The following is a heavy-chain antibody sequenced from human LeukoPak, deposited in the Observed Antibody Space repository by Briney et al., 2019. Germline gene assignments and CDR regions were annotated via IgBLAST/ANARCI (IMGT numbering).Heavy chain of an antibody. CDR1: GYTFTSYD. CDR3: ARGYCSSTSCYVFWYYYYGMDV. Sequence: ASVKVSCKASGYTFTSYDINWVRQATGQGLEWMGWMNPNSGNTGYAQKFQGRVTMTRNTSISTAYMELSSLRSEDTAVYYCARGYCSSTSCYVFWYYYYGMDVWGQGTTVTVPS. D-gene: IGHD2-2*01. J-gene: IGHJ6*02. CDR2: MNPNSGNT. V-gene: IGHV1-8*01.